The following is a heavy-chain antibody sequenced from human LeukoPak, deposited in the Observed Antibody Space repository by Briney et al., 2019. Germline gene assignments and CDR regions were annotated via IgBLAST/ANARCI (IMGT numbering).Heavy chain of an antibody. CDR2: TSYNGNT. CDR1: GYTFSNYG. V-gene: IGHV1-18*04. Sequence: ASVKVSCKASGYTFSNYGISWVRQAPGLGLGWMGWTSYNGNTNYAQKFQDRVTMTTDTSTTTAYMELWSLESDDTAVYYCARHSGSGWQALGYWGQGTLVTVSS. CDR3: ARHSGSGWQALGY. J-gene: IGHJ4*02. D-gene: IGHD6-19*01.